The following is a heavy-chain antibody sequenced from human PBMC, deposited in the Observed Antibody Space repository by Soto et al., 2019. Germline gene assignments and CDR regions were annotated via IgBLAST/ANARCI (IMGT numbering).Heavy chain of an antibody. V-gene: IGHV4-4*02. CDR1: GGSISSSNW. CDR2: IYHSGST. J-gene: IGHJ3*02. D-gene: IGHD1-1*01. Sequence: QVQLQESGPGLVKPSGTLSLTCAVSGGSISSSNWWSWVRQPPGKGLEWIGEIYHSGSTNYNPSLKSRVTIAVDKSKNQFSLKLSSVTAADTAVYYCASRPPAELDPSAAFDIWGQGTMVTVSS. CDR3: ASRPPAELDPSAAFDI.